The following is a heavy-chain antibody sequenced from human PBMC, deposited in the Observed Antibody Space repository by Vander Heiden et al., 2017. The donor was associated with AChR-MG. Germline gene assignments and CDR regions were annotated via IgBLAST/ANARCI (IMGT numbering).Heavy chain of an antibody. CDR1: GGSISSYY. J-gene: IGHJ3*02. CDR2: IHYSGST. V-gene: IGHV4-59*01. D-gene: IGHD3-16*01. CDR3: ARDGGGHEAFDI. Sequence: LQESGPGLVKPSETLSLTCTVSGGSISSYYWRWIRQPPGKGLEWIGYIHYSGSTNYNPSLKSRVTISVDTSKNQFSLKLSSVTAADTAVYYCARDGGGHEAFDIWGQGTMVTVSS.